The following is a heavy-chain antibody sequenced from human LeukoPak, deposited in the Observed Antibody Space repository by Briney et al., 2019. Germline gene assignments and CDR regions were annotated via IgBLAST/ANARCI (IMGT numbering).Heavy chain of an antibody. J-gene: IGHJ4*02. CDR3: ASFGYSWLRAD. Sequence: GGSLRLSCVGSGFTFSNYWMHWVRQAPGKGLVWVARNDDGTYTGHVDSAKGRFTISRDNAKHTLYLQMNSLRAEDTAIYYCASFGYSWLRADWGRGTLVTVSS. CDR2: NDDGTYT. CDR1: GFTFSNYW. D-gene: IGHD5-18*01. V-gene: IGHV3-74*01.